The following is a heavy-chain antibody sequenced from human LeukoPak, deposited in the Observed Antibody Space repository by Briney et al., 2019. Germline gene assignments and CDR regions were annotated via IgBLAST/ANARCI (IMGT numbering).Heavy chain of an antibody. J-gene: IGHJ6*04. Sequence: SVKVSCKASGGTFSGYAISWVRQAPGQGLEWMGGIIPIFGTANYAQKFQGRVTITADESTSTAYMELSSLRSEDTAVYYCARDKEDILTGYQGYYYYGMDVWGKGTTVTVSS. D-gene: IGHD3-9*01. V-gene: IGHV1-69*01. CDR1: GGTFSGYA. CDR2: IIPIFGTA. CDR3: ARDKEDILTGYQGYYYYGMDV.